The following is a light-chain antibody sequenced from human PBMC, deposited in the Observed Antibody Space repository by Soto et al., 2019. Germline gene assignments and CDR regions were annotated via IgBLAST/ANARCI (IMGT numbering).Light chain of an antibody. V-gene: IGKV1-5*03. J-gene: IGKJ1*01. Sequence: DIQMTQSPSTLSASVADRVTITCLASQSISNWLAWYQQKAGKAPNLLIYKASRLESGVPSRFSGSGSETEFTLTISGLQPGDSATYYCQQYNSYSPTFGQGTKVDIK. CDR3: QQYNSYSPT. CDR2: KAS. CDR1: QSISNW.